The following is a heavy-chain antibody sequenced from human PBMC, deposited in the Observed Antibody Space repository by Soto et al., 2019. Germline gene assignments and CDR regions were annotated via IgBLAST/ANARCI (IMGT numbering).Heavy chain of an antibody. V-gene: IGHV4-59*08. CDR1: GGSISSYY. CDR2: IYYSGST. Sequence: QVQLQESGPGLVKPSETLSLTCTVSGGSISSYYWSWIRQPPGKGLEWIGYIYYSGSTNYNPSLKSRVTISVDTSKNQFSLKLSSVTAADTAVYYCHQGAWLPTYYYYYMDVWGKGTTVTVSS. CDR3: HQGAWLPTYYYYYMDV. J-gene: IGHJ6*03. D-gene: IGHD5-12*01.